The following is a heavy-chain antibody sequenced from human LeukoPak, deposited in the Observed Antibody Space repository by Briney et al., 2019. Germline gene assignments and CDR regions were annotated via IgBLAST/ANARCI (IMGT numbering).Heavy chain of an antibody. CDR2: INPSGGST. CDR1: GYTFTSYY. J-gene: IGHJ4*02. V-gene: IGHV1-46*01. Sequence: ASVKVSCKASGYTFTSYYMHWVRQAPGQGLEWMGIINPSGGSTSYAQKFQGRVTMTRDTSTSTVYMELSSLRSEGTAVYYCARDSSIVGATTVFGYWGRGTLVTVSS. D-gene: IGHD1-26*01. CDR3: ARDSSIVGATTVFGY.